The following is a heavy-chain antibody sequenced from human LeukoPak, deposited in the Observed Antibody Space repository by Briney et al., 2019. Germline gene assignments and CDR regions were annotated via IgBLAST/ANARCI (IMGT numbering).Heavy chain of an antibody. Sequence: GGSLRLSCAASGFTFSSYAMSWVRQAPGKGLEWVSDISGSGGNTNYADSVKGRVTISTDNSRNTLFLQMNSLRDEDTAVYYCAKRALGSFYYFDYWGQGALVTVSS. CDR3: AKRALGSFYYFDY. V-gene: IGHV3-23*01. CDR2: ISGSGGNT. CDR1: GFTFSSYA. J-gene: IGHJ4*02. D-gene: IGHD3-10*01.